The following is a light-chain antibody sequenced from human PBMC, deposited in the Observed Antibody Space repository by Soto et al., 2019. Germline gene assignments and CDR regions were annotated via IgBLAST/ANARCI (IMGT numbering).Light chain of an antibody. J-gene: IGLJ2*01. Sequence: QSALTQPASVSGSPGQSITISCTGTSRDIGAYIYVSWFQQYPGRAPKCMIYDVNNRPSGVSNRFSGSKSGNTASLTISGLQAEGEAVYFCTSYTTANTLALGGGTKLTVL. CDR1: SRDIGAYIY. CDR3: TSYTTANTLA. V-gene: IGLV2-14*01. CDR2: DVN.